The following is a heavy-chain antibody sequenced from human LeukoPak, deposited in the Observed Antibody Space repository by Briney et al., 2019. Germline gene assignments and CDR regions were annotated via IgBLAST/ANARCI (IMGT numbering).Heavy chain of an antibody. V-gene: IGHV3-48*04. CDR3: ARVFGAGYSDY. CDR1: GFTFSSYS. Sequence: GGSLRLSCAASGFTFSSYSMNWVRQAPGKGLEWVSYISSSSSTIYYADSVKGRVTISRDNAKNSLHLQMNSLRAEDTAVYYCARVFGAGYSDYWGQGTLVTVSS. J-gene: IGHJ4*02. CDR2: ISSSSSTI. D-gene: IGHD4/OR15-4a*01.